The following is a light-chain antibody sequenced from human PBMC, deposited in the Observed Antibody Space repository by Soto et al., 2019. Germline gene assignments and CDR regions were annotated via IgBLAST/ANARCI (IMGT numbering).Light chain of an antibody. Sequence: VMTQSRATLAVSQGCRSDLSSRASQRVSTNLAWYQQKPGQAPRLLXYAASSRATGIPDRFSGSGSGTDLTLTISILETEYFAVYYCQHYGSSSPVAFGQGTKVDIK. V-gene: IGKV3-20*01. CDR3: QHYGSSSPVA. CDR1: QRVSTN. CDR2: AAS. J-gene: IGKJ1*01.